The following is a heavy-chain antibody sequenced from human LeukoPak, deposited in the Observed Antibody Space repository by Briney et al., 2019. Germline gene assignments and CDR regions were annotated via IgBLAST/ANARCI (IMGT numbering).Heavy chain of an antibody. Sequence: ASVKVSCKASGYTFTSYGISWVRQAPGQGLEWMGWISTNNGHTNYAQKLQGRVSLTTDTSTSTAYMELRSLRSDDTAVYYCAREIAAAGPDAFDVWGQGTVVAVSS. CDR3: AREIAAAGPDAFDV. V-gene: IGHV1-18*01. J-gene: IGHJ3*01. CDR2: ISTNNGHT. CDR1: GYTFTSYG. D-gene: IGHD6-13*01.